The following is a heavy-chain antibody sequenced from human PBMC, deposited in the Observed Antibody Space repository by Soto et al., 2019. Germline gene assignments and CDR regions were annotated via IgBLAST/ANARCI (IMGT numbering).Heavy chain of an antibody. D-gene: IGHD3-22*01. CDR2: ISGSGGST. Sequence: TGGSLRLSCVASGFTFSSYAMSWVRQAPGKGLEWVSAISGSGGSTYYADSVKGRFTISRDNSKNTLYLQMNSLRAEDTAVYYCANKHYDSSGYYYVGYFQHWGQGTLVTVSS. CDR1: GFTFSSYA. J-gene: IGHJ1*01. CDR3: ANKHYDSSGYYYVGYFQH. V-gene: IGHV3-23*01.